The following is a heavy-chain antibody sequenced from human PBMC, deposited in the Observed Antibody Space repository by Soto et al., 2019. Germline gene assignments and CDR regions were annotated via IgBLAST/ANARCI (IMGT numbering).Heavy chain of an antibody. J-gene: IGHJ4*02. V-gene: IGHV3-21*01. CDR1: GFAFNNYG. CDR2: ISKSDYT. CDR3: AREDSIIIPAVSDF. D-gene: IGHD2-2*01. Sequence: LRLSCTVSGFAFNNYGINWVRQAPGKGLEWVSSISKSDYTYYSDSVKGRFTISRDNAKNSVSLQMNTLRVEDTAVYYRAREDSIIIPAVSDFWGQGTLVTVSS.